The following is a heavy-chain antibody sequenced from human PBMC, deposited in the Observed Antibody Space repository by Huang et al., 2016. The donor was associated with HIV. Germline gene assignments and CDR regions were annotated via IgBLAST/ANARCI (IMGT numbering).Heavy chain of an antibody. CDR2: IKSKTDGGTT. D-gene: IGHD3-22*01. J-gene: IGHJ4*02. CDR3: ITETPYYYDSSGYYSADY. Sequence: EVQLVESGGGLVKPGGSLRLSCAASGFPFSNAWMSWGSQAPGKGLEWVGRIKSKTDGGTTDYAAPVKGRFTISRDDSKNTLYLQMNSLKTEDTAVYYCITETPYYYDSSGYYSADYWGQGTLVTVSS. CDR1: GFPFSNAW. V-gene: IGHV3-15*01.